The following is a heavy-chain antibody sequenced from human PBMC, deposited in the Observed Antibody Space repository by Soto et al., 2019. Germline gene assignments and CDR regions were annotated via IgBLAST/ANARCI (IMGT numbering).Heavy chain of an antibody. CDR1: GGSISSYY. J-gene: IGHJ5*02. Sequence: SETLSLTCTVSGGSISSYYWSWIRQPPGKGLEWIGYIYYSGSTNYNPSLKSRVTISVDTSKNQFSLKLSSVTAADTAVYYCARDGCSGGSCYFRFGWFDPWGQGTLVTV. V-gene: IGHV4-59*01. D-gene: IGHD2-15*01. CDR3: ARDGCSGGSCYFRFGWFDP. CDR2: IYYSGST.